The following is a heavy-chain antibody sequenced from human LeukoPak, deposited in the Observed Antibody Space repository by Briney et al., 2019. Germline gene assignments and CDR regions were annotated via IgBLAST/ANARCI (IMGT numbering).Heavy chain of an antibody. Sequence: GGSLRLSCAASGFTFSDYYMSWIRQAPGKGLEWVSYISSSGSTIYYADSVKGRFTISRDNAKDSLYLQMNSLRAEDTAVYYCARDWYNNSDAFDIWGQGTMVTVSS. J-gene: IGHJ3*02. CDR3: ARDWYNNSDAFDI. CDR2: ISSSGSTI. CDR1: GFTFSDYY. D-gene: IGHD4-11*01. V-gene: IGHV3-11*04.